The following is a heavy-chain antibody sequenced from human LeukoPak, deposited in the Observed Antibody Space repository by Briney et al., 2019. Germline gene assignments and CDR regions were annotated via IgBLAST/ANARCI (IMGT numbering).Heavy chain of an antibody. D-gene: IGHD6-19*01. Sequence: PGGSLRLSCAASGFTFSSYSMNWVRQAPGKGLEWVSYISSSSSSMFYADSVRGRLTISRDNAKNSLYLQMNSLRDEDTAVYYCARFTGYNSGWPFDYWGQGTLVTVSS. CDR3: ARFTGYNSGWPFDY. J-gene: IGHJ4*02. CDR1: GFTFSSYS. CDR2: ISSSSSSM. V-gene: IGHV3-48*02.